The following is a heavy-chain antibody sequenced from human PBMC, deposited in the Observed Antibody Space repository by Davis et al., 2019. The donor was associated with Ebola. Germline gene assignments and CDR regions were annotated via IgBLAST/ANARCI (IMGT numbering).Heavy chain of an antibody. CDR2: MDPRSGYT. CDR3: ARDGPDYYGLDV. Sequence: ASVKVSCKASGDTFTSYDINWVRQAPGQGLEWMGWMDPRSGYTGYAQKFQGRVTITRDTSTSTVYMEVRRLRSDDTAVYYCARDGPDYYGLDVWGQGTAVTVSS. J-gene: IGHJ6*02. CDR1: GDTFTSYD. V-gene: IGHV1-8*01.